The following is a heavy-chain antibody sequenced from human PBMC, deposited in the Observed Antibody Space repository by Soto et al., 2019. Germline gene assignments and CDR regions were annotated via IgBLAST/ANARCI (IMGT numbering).Heavy chain of an antibody. CDR2: ISYDGSNK. V-gene: IGHV3-30*18. Sequence: PGGSLRLSCAASGFTFSSYGMHWVRQAPGKGLEWVAVISYDGSNKYYADSVKGRFTISRDNSKNTLYLQMNSLRAEDTAVYYCAKGGLDWNEWRCYFDYWGQGTLVTVSS. CDR3: AKGGLDWNEWRCYFDY. J-gene: IGHJ4*02. D-gene: IGHD1-1*01. CDR1: GFTFSSYG.